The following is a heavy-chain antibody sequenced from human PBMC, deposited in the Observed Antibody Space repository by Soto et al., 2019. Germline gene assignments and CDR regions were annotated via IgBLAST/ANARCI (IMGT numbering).Heavy chain of an antibody. Sequence: ASVKVSCKASGYTFTSYGISWVRQAPGQGLEWMGWISAYNGNTNYAQKLQGRVTMTTDTSTSTAYMELRSLRSDDTAVYYCARDLGRGYSGYGTRYYYYGMDVWGQGTTVTVPS. D-gene: IGHD5-12*01. CDR3: ARDLGRGYSGYGTRYYYYGMDV. CDR2: ISAYNGNT. V-gene: IGHV1-18*04. J-gene: IGHJ6*02. CDR1: GYTFTSYG.